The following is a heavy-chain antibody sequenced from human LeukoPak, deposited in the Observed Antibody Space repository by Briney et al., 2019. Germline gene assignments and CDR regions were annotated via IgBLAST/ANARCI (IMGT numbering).Heavy chain of an antibody. CDR2: IKQDGSEK. D-gene: IGHD2-2*01. Sequence: GGSLRLSCAASGFTFNNYWMSWVRQAPGKGLEWVASIKQDGSEKYYVDSVKGRFTISRDNAKNSLYLQMNSLRAEDTAVYYCARIVPAAADAFDIWGQGTMVTVSS. V-gene: IGHV3-7*01. CDR3: ARIVPAAADAFDI. CDR1: GFTFNNYW. J-gene: IGHJ3*02.